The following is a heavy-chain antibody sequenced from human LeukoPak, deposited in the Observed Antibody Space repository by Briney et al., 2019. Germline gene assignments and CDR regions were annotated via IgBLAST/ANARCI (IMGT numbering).Heavy chain of an antibody. J-gene: IGHJ4*02. V-gene: IGHV3-23*01. CDR3: ARDVSIAAAGDY. CDR1: GFTFSSYA. CDR2: ISGSGGST. D-gene: IGHD6-13*01. Sequence: GGSLRLSCAASGFTFSSYAMSWVRQAPGKGLEWVSTISGSGGSTYYADSVKGRFTISRDNSKNTLYLQMNSLRAEDTAVYYCARDVSIAAAGDYWGQGTLVTVSS.